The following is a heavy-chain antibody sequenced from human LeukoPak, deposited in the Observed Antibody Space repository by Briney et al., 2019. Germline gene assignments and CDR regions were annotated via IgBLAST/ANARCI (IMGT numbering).Heavy chain of an antibody. Sequence: SETLSLTCTVSGGFISSYYWSWLRQPPGKGLEWIGYISDSGSTNYNPSLKSRVTISVDTSRDQLSLNLKSVTAADTAVYFCARGWKQWLGVFDIWGQGTRVIVSS. CDR3: ARGWKQWLGVFDI. D-gene: IGHD6-19*01. CDR1: GGFISSYY. J-gene: IGHJ3*02. CDR2: ISDSGST. V-gene: IGHV4-59*01.